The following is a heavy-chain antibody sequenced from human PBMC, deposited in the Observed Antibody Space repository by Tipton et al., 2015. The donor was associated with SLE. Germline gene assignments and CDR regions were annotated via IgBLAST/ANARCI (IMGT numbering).Heavy chain of an antibody. D-gene: IGHD1-1*01. J-gene: IGHJ4*02. CDR3: ARGNSGFDY. V-gene: IGHV4-30-4*08. Sequence: LRLSCTVSGGSVSSGRYYWSWIRRPPGKGLAWIGFIYHSGNTFYNPSLESRLTMSVDTSKNQFSLTLTSVTAADTAVYYCARGNSGFDYWGQGNLVTVSS. CDR1: GGSVSSGRYY. CDR2: IYHSGNT.